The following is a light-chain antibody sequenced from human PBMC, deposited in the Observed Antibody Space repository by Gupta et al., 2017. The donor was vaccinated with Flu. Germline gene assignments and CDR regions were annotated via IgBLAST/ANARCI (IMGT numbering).Light chain of an antibody. CDR3: QQYASSLSYS. Sequence: ETVLTHSRGTRALSPGARATRSCRASQSISSSYLAWYQHKPGQAPRLLLYGASTRATGIPDRFSGGGSETDFTLTISRLEPDDFAVYYCQQYASSLSYSFGQGTKLEIK. CDR1: QSISSSY. V-gene: IGKV3-20*01. J-gene: IGKJ2*03. CDR2: GAS.